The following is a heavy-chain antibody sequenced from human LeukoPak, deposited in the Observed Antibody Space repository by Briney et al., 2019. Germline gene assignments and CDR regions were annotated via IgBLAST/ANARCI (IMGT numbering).Heavy chain of an antibody. CDR1: GFIFSGYG. D-gene: IGHD6-13*01. J-gene: IGHJ4*02. V-gene: IGHV3-30*02. Sequence: GGSLRLSCAASGFIFSGYGMHWVRQAPGKGLEWVAFIRYDGSNKYYADSVKGRFTISRDNSKSTLFLQMSSLRAEDTAVYYCARFEQQLGYFNYWGQGTLVTVSS. CDR3: ARFEQQLGYFNY. CDR2: IRYDGSNK.